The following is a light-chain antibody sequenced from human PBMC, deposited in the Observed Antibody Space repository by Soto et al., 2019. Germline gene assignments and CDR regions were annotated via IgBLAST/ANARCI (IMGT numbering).Light chain of an antibody. Sequence: EIVMTQSPATLSVSPGERATLSCRASQSVSSYLAWYQQKPGQAPRLLIYDASSRATGIPARFSGSGSGTDFTLTISSLEPEDFAVYYCQQRSNWRRTFGQGTKVDIK. J-gene: IGKJ1*01. CDR3: QQRSNWRRT. CDR2: DAS. V-gene: IGKV3-11*01. CDR1: QSVSSY.